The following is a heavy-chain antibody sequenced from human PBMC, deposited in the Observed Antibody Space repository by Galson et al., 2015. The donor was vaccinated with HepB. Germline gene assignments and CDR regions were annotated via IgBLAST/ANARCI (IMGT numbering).Heavy chain of an antibody. CDR3: ATSISGYEPPY. Sequence: SLRLSCAASGFAFSAYGMHWVRQAPGKGLEWVAIISFDGSHKNYADSVKGRFTIYRDNSKNTLYLQMNRLRGDDTAMYYCATSISGYEPPYWGQGTLVPVSP. CDR1: GFAFSAYG. D-gene: IGHD3-3*01. CDR2: ISFDGSHK. V-gene: IGHV3-30*03. J-gene: IGHJ4*02.